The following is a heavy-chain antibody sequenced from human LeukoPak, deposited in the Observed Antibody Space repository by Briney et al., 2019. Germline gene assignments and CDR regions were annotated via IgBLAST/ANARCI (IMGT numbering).Heavy chain of an antibody. CDR1: GYTFISYG. CDR2: ISAYNGNK. Sequence: ASVKVSCKSSGYTFISYGINGVRQPPGQERAGMGLISAYNGNKNYAQKLQGRVTMTTDTSTRTAYMELRSLRSDHTAVYYCARAPMVRGVANYNWFAPGGEGTLVTVPS. CDR3: ARAPMVRGVANYNWFAP. D-gene: IGHD3-10*01. J-gene: IGHJ5*02. V-gene: IGHV1-18*04.